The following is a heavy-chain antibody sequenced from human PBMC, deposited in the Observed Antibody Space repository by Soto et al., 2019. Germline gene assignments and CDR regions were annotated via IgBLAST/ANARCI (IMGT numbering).Heavy chain of an antibody. CDR1: GGTFSSYA. J-gene: IGHJ2*01. CDR2: IIPIFGTA. CDR3: ARDPSYYYDSSGLSWYFDL. D-gene: IGHD3-22*01. V-gene: IGHV1-69*01. Sequence: QVQLVQSGAEVKKPGSSVKVSCKASGGTFSSYAISWVRQAPGQGLEWMGGIIPIFGTANYAQKFQGRVTITADESTSTAYMELSSLRSEETAVYYCARDPSYYYDSSGLSWYFDLWGRGTLVTVSS.